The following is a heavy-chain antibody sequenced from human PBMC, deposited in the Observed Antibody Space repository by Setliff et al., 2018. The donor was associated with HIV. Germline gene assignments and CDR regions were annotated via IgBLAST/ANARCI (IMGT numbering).Heavy chain of an antibody. CDR3: ARHFGYNPGWFDS. CDR1: GYIFTSYW. D-gene: IGHD3-10*01. J-gene: IGHJ5*01. V-gene: IGHV5-10-1*01. Sequence: GESLKISCKGSGYIFTSYWISWVRQMPGKGLEWMGRIDPADSCTHYSPSFQGHITISIDKSISSASLHWSSLRTSDTAIYYCARHFGYNPGWFDSWGQGTLVTVSS. CDR2: IDPADSCT.